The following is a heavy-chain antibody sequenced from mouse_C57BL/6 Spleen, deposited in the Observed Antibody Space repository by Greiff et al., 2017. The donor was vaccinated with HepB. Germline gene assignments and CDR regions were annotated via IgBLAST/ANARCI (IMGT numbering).Heavy chain of an antibody. CDR3: ARSYYGNYRRNAMDY. CDR2: IYWDDDK. D-gene: IGHD2-1*01. V-gene: IGHV8-12*01. CDR1: GFSLSTSGMG. Sequence: QVTLKVSGPGILQSSQTLSLTCSFSGFSLSTSGMGVSWIRQPSGKGLEWLAHIYWDDDKRYNPSLKSRLTISKDTSRNQVFLKSTSVDTADTATYYCARSYYGNYRRNAMDYWGQGTSVTVSS. J-gene: IGHJ4*01.